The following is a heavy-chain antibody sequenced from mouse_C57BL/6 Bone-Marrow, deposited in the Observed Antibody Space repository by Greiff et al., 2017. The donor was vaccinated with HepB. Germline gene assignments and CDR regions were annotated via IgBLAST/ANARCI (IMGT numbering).Heavy chain of an antibody. CDR2: IYPRSGNT. J-gene: IGHJ4*01. D-gene: IGHD1-1*01. Sequence: QVQLKESGAELARPGASVKLSCKASGYTFTSYGISWVKQRTGQGLEWIGEIYPRSGNTYYNEKFKGKATLTADTSSSTAYTALRLLTSEDSAVYFCSLSSSYAMDYWGQGTSVTVSA. CDR1: GYTFTSYG. CDR3: SLSSSYAMDY. V-gene: IGHV1-81*01.